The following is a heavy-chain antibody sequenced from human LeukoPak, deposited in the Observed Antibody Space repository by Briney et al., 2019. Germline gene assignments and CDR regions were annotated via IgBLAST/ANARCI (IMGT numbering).Heavy chain of an antibody. CDR1: GGSISSYY. J-gene: IGHJ4*02. V-gene: IGHV4-59*01. CDR2: IYYSGST. Sequence: LSETLSLTCTVSGGSISSYYWSWIRQPPRKGLEWIGYIYYSGSTNYNPSLKSRVTISVDTSKDQFSLKLSSVTAADTAVYYCARSVARTIDYWGQGTLVTVSS. CDR3: ARSVARTIDY. D-gene: IGHD6-19*01.